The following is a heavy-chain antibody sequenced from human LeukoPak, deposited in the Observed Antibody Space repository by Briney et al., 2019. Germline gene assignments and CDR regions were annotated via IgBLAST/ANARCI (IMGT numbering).Heavy chain of an antibody. D-gene: IGHD3-22*01. Sequence: GGSLRLSCAASGFTSSSYSMNWVRQAPGKGLEWVSSISSRSSYIYYADSVKGRFTISRDNAKNSLYLQMNSLRAEDTAVYYCASGYYYDSSGYFWGQGTLVTVSS. CDR3: ASGYYYDSSGYF. V-gene: IGHV3-21*01. J-gene: IGHJ4*02. CDR1: GFTSSSYS. CDR2: ISSRSSYI.